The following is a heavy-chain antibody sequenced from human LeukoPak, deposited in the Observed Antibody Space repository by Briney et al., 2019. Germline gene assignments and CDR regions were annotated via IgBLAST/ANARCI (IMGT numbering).Heavy chain of an antibody. CDR3: ARDYSVAVAGWFDP. J-gene: IGHJ5*02. CDR2: ISSSGSTI. V-gene: IGHV3-11*01. CDR1: GFTFSDYY. Sequence: GGSLRLSCAASGFTFSDYYMSWIRQAPGKGLEGVSYISSSGSTIYYADSVKGRFTISRDNAKNSLYLQMNSLRAEDTAVYYCARDYSVAVAGWFDPWGQGTLVTVSS. D-gene: IGHD6-19*01.